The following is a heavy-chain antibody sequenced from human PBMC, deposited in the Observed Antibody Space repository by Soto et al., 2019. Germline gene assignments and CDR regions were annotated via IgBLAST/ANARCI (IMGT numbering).Heavy chain of an antibody. CDR2: ISSNGGST. Sequence: GGSLRLSCAASGFTFSSYAMHWVRQAPGKGLEYVSAISSNGGSTYYANSVKGRFTISRDNSKNTLYLQMGSLRAEDMAVYYCARQWLASYYFDYWGQGTLVTVSS. J-gene: IGHJ4*02. V-gene: IGHV3-64*01. CDR1: GFTFSSYA. D-gene: IGHD6-19*01. CDR3: ARQWLASYYFDY.